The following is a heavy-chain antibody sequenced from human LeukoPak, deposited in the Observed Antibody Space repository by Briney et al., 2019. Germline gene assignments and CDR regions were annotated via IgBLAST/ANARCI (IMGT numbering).Heavy chain of an antibody. CDR3: ASLPRFDP. J-gene: IGHJ5*02. V-gene: IGHV3-64*01. Sequence: GGSLRLSCAASGFTFSSYAMHWVRQAPGKGLEYASAISSNGGSTYYANSVKGRFTISRDNSKNTLYLQMGSLRAEDMAVYYCASLPRFDPWGQGTLVTVSS. CDR1: GFTFSSYA. CDR2: ISSNGGST.